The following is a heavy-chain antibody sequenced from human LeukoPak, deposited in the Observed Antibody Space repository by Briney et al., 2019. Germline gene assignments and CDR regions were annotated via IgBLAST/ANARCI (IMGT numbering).Heavy chain of an antibody. D-gene: IGHD3-3*01. V-gene: IGHV3-21*01. Sequence: GGFLRLFCAAFGFNLRGYYMEWVRQGSGEGVEWGSSLCNSSTYIYYADSVEGRFTISRDNAKNSLYLQMNSLRAEDTAVYYCARANSGYYDFWSGYSLLDYMDVWGKGTTVTVSS. CDR1: GFNLRGYY. CDR2: LCNSSTYI. CDR3: ARANSGYYDFWSGYSLLDYMDV. J-gene: IGHJ6*03.